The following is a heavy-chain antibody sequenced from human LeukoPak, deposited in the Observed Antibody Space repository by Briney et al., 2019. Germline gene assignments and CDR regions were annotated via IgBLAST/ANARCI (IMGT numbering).Heavy chain of an antibody. CDR1: GLTFSNFK. J-gene: IGHJ4*02. CDR3: ARESRNYGGDY. D-gene: IGHD4-23*01. CDR2: ISDSGRST. Sequence: GGSLRLSCAVSGLTFSNFKMNWVRQAPGKGLEWVSYISDSGRSTFYADSVKGRFTISRDNAKNSLSLQMNSLRAEDTAVYYCARESRNYGGDYWGQGTLVTVSS. V-gene: IGHV3-21*01.